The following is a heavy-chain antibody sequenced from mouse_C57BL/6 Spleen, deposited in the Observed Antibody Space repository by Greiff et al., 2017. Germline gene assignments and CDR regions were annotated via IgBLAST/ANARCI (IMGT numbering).Heavy chain of an antibody. D-gene: IGHD1-1*01. CDR1: GYTFTSYG. J-gene: IGHJ4*01. Sequence: QVQLKQSGAELARPGASVKLSCKASGYTFTSYGISWVKQRTGQGLEWIGEIYPRSGNTYYNEKFKGKATLTADKSSSTAYMELRSLTSEDSAVYFCARSPYAYGSSPPYAMDYWGQGTSVTVSS. CDR2: IYPRSGNT. CDR3: ARSPYAYGSSPPYAMDY. V-gene: IGHV1-81*01.